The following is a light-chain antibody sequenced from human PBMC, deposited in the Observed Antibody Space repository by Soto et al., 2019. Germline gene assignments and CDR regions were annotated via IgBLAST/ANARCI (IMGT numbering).Light chain of an antibody. V-gene: IGLV6-57*04. CDR2: EDS. CDR1: SGSIASNY. J-gene: IGLJ2*01. Sequence: NFMLTQPHSVSESPGKTVTISCTRSSGSIASNYVQWYQHRPGSAPTTVIYEDSQRPSGVPDRFSGSIDSSSNSASLTISGLRTEDEADYYGQSYHTNTPVVFGGGTQLTVL. CDR3: QSYHTNTPVV.